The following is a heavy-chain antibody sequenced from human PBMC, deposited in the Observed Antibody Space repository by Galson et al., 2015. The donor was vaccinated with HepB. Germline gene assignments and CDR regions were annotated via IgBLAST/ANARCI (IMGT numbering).Heavy chain of an antibody. Sequence: SVKVSCKASGYTFTGYYMHWVRQAPGQGLEWMGWINPNSGGTSYAQKFQDWVTMTRDTSISTAYMELSRLRSDDTAVYFCARAKYLYSTFDYWGQGALVTVSS. CDR1: GYTFTGYY. V-gene: IGHV1-2*04. CDR2: INPNSGGT. CDR3: ARAKYLYSTFDY. J-gene: IGHJ4*02. D-gene: IGHD5-18*01.